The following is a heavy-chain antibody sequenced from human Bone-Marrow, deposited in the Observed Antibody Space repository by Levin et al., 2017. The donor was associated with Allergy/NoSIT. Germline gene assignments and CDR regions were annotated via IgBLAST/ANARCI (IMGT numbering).Heavy chain of an antibody. Sequence: GESLKISCAASGFTFSSYWMSWVRQAPGKGLEWVANINQDESEKYYVDSVRGRFTISRDNAKNSLYLQMSSLRVEDTAVYYCARALGNPDLDYWGQGTLVTVSS. CDR2: INQDESEK. J-gene: IGHJ4*02. D-gene: IGHD1-14*01. CDR1: GFTFSSYW. V-gene: IGHV3-7*01. CDR3: ARALGNPDLDY.